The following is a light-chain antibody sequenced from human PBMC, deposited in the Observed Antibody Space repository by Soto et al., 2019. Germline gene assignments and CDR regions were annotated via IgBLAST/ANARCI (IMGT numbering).Light chain of an antibody. V-gene: IGLV2-23*03. J-gene: IGLJ2*01. Sequence: QSALTQPASVSGSPGQSITISCTGTSSDFGRYNLVSWYQQHQGKAPKLMIYEGSKRPSGVSNRFSGSKSGNTASLTISGLQAADEADYYCCSYAGSSTFVFGGGTQLTVL. CDR2: EGS. CDR1: SSDFGRYNL. CDR3: CSYAGSSTFV.